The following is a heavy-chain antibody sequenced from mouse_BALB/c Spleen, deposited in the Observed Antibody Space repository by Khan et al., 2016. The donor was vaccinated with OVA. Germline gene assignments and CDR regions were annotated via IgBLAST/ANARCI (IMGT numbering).Heavy chain of an antibody. D-gene: IGHD2-1*01. CDR2: IDPSDNKT. J-gene: IGHJ3*01. CDR1: GYTFTSFW. CDR3: ARVGYGTSFAF. V-gene: IGHV1-61*01. Sequence: VQLQQSGAELVRPGASVKLSCKASGYTFTSFWMNWVKLRPGQSLEWIGMIDPSDNKTHYNQMFKDKATLTVDKSSNTAYMQLSSLTSEDSAVYFCARVGYGTSFAFWGQGTLVTVSP.